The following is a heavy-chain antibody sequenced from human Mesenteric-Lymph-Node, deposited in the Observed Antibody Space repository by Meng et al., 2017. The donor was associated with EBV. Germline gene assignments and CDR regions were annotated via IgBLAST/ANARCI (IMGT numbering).Heavy chain of an antibody. CDR2: IHYTETN. D-gene: IGHD4-11*01. CDR1: GGAISDGNYH. Sequence: QVQVQVAGPGLGHPSDTLTLTCTCSGGAISDGNYHWCGILHPPGKGLEGFGSIHYTETNYQCPSFKSRVIIFADASKNQVSLKLTSVTAADAAVYYCARHGYSNYLNWFDSWGQGTLVTVSS. CDR3: ARHGYSNYLNWFDS. V-gene: IGHV4-39*01. J-gene: IGHJ5*01.